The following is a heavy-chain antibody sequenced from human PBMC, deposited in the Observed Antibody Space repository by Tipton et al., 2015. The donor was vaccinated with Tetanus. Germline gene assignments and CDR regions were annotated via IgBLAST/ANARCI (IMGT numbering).Heavy chain of an antibody. J-gene: IGHJ6*02. CDR3: VRRWFGTQYYFGMDV. V-gene: IGHV3-21*01. D-gene: IGHD2/OR15-2a*01. Sequence: SLRLSCQGSGFNFGDFNMNWIRQTPGKGLQWVSSISGHSTYIHYAESVRGRFSVSRDNAENSLYLQVDSLRAEDTAVYYCVRRWFGTQYYFGMDVWGQGTTVTVSS. CDR2: ISGHSTYI. CDR1: GFNFGDFN.